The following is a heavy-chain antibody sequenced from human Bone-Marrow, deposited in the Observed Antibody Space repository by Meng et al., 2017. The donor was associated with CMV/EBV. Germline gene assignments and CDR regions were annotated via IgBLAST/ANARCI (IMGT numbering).Heavy chain of an antibody. D-gene: IGHD1-26*01. V-gene: IGHV3-74*01. Sequence: GESLKISCAASGFTFSSYWMHWVRQAPGKGLVWVSRINSDGSSTSYADSVKGRFTISRDNAKNSLYLQMNSLRAEDTAVYYCARAPVGAGFGYWGQGTLVTVSS. CDR2: INSDGSST. J-gene: IGHJ4*02. CDR3: ARAPVGAGFGY. CDR1: GFTFSSYW.